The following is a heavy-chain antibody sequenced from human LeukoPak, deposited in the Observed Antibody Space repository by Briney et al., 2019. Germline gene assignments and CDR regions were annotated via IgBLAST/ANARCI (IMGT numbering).Heavy chain of an antibody. D-gene: IGHD6-13*01. V-gene: IGHV4-34*01. Sequence: SETLSLTCAVYGGSFSGYYWSWIRQPPGKGLEWIGEINHSGSTNYNPSLKSRVTISVDTSKNQFSLKLSSVTAADTAVYYCARQQQLGYFDCWGQGTLVTVSS. CDR2: INHSGST. CDR1: GGSFSGYY. J-gene: IGHJ4*02. CDR3: ARQQQLGYFDC.